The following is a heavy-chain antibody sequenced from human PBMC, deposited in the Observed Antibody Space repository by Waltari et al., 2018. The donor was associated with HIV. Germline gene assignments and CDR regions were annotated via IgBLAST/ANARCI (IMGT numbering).Heavy chain of an antibody. CDR1: GFTFSRYA. Sequence: QVQLVESGGGVVQPGRSLRLSCAAAGFTFSRYALHWVRQAPGKGLEWVAVISYDGSNKYYADSVKGRFTISRDNSKNTLYLQMNSLRAEDTAVYYCARVEYQLPGVYYGMDVWGQGTTVTVSS. CDR3: ARVEYQLPGVYYGMDV. D-gene: IGHD2-2*01. CDR2: ISYDGSNK. V-gene: IGHV3-30-3*01. J-gene: IGHJ6*02.